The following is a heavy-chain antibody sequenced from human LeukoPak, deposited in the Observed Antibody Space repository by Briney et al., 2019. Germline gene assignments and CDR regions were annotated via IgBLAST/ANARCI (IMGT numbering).Heavy chain of an antibody. V-gene: IGHV4-39*07. CDR1: GGSISSSSYY. D-gene: IGHD1-1*01. CDR3: AREDPRYPFDY. CDR2: IYTSGST. Sequence: SETLSLTCTVSGGSISSSSYYWGWIRQPPGKGLEWIGSIYTSGSTNYNPSLKSRVTMSVDTSKNQFSLKLSSVTAADTAVYYCAREDPRYPFDYWGQGTLVTVSS. J-gene: IGHJ4*02.